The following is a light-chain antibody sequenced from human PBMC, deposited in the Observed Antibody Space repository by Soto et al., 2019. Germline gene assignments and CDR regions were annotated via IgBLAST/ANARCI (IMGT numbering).Light chain of an antibody. CDR2: DAS. CDR3: QQFYNYPRT. Sequence: AIRMTQSPSSFSASTGDRVSITCRATQDIGTYLAWYQQIPGKAPKLLIYDASTLQTGVPSRFSGSGSGTDFTLTISYLQSEDFGTYYCQQFYNYPRTFGQGTRLE. V-gene: IGKV1-8*01. CDR1: QDIGTY. J-gene: IGKJ5*01.